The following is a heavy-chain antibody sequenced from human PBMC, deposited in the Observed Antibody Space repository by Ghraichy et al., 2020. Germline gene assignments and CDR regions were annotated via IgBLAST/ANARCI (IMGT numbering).Heavy chain of an antibody. CDR2: IKKDGSEK. V-gene: IGHV3-7*03. Sequence: SLRLSCAASGFTFSSYWMNWVRQAPGKGLEWVANIKKDGSEKYYVDSVKGRFTISRDNAKNSLYLQMNSLRAEDTAVYYCARETPGRWFDSWGQGILVTVSS. CDR1: GFTFSSYW. J-gene: IGHJ5*01. CDR3: ARETPGRWFDS.